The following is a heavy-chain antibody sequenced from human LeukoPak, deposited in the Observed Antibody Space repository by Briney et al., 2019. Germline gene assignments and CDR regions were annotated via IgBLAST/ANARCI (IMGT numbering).Heavy chain of an antibody. CDR3: ARGRGYSISSDAFDI. Sequence: PGGSLRLSCAASGFAFSTNWMHWVRQAPGKGLEWVSSISTSSSYIYYADSVQGRFTISRDNAKNSLYLQMNSLRAEDTAVYYCARGRGYSISSDAFDIGGQGTMVSVSS. D-gene: IGHD6-6*01. CDR1: GFAFSTNW. J-gene: IGHJ3*02. V-gene: IGHV3-21*01. CDR2: ISTSSSYI.